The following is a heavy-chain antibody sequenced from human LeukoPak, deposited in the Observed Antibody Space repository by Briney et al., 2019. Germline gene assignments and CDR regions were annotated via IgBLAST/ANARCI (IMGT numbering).Heavy chain of an antibody. D-gene: IGHD4-17*01. CDR2: INPNNGDT. Sequence: GGSVKVSCKTSGYAFIGHYVHWVRQAPGQGLEWMGWINPNNGDTNYAQKFQGRVTMTRDTSISTAYMELSRLRSDDTAVYYCASPTTWPPLYYYYGMDVWGQGTTVTVSS. CDR3: ASPTTWPPLYYYYGMDV. J-gene: IGHJ6*02. CDR1: GYAFIGHY. V-gene: IGHV1-2*02.